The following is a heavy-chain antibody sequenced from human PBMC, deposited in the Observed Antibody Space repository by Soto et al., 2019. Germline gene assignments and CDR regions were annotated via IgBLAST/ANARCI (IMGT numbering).Heavy chain of an antibody. CDR2: IYWNDDK. Sequence: QITLKESGPTLVKPTQTLTLTCTVSGFSVSARGVGVGWIRQPPGKALEWVGIIYWNDDKRYSPSLKRRLTITKDTAKNQVVLTMTTMDPVDTATYYCAHSPWGAAPDYWGQGTLVTVSS. CDR3: AHSPWGAAPDY. D-gene: IGHD3-16*01. V-gene: IGHV2-5*01. J-gene: IGHJ4*02. CDR1: GFSVSARGVG.